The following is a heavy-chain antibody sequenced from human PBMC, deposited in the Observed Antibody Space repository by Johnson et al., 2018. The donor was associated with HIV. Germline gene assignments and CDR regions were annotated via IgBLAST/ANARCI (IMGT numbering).Heavy chain of an antibody. CDR2: IRYDGSNK. Sequence: VQLVESGGGVVQPGGSLRLSCAASGFTFSSYGMHWVRQAPGKGLEWVAFIRYDGSNKYYADSVKGRFTISRDNSKNTLYLQMNSLRAEDTAVYYCAKVSQQQLGAFDIWGQGTMVTVSS. D-gene: IGHD6-6*01. CDR3: AKVSQQQLGAFDI. V-gene: IGHV3-30*02. CDR1: GFTFSSYG. J-gene: IGHJ3*02.